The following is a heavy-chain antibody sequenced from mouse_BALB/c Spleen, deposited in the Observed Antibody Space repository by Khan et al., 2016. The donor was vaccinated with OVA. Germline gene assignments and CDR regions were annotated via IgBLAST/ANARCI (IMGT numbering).Heavy chain of an antibody. V-gene: IGHV9-3-1*01. CDR1: GYTFTNYG. Sequence: QIQLVQSGPELKKPGETVKISCKASGYTFTNYGMNWVKQAPGKGLKWMGWINTYTGESTYADDFKGRFAFSLETSASTASLQINNLKSEDTATYFCARMKPYWYFDVWGAGTTVTVSS. CDR2: INTYTGES. J-gene: IGHJ1*01. CDR3: ARMKPYWYFDV.